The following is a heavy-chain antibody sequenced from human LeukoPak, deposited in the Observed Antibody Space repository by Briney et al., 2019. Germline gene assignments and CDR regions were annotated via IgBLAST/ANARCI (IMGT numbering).Heavy chain of an antibody. D-gene: IGHD1-26*01. J-gene: IGHJ3*02. CDR1: GGTFSSYA. CDR3: AREPRAGSGSYYTGASDI. CDR2: IIPILGIA. Sequence: ASVKVSCKASGGTFSSYAISWVRQAPGQGLEWMRRIIPILGIANYAQKFQGRVTITADKSTSTAYMELSSLRSEDTAVYYCAREPRAGSGSYYTGASDIWGQGTMVTVSS. V-gene: IGHV1-69*04.